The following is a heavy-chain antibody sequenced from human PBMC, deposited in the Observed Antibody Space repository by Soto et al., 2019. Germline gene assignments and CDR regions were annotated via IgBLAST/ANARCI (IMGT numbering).Heavy chain of an antibody. Sequence: PGGSLRLSCAASGFTFSSYCMHWVRKAPGKGLEWVAVISYDGSNKYYADSVKGRFTISRDNSKNTLYLQMNSLRAEDTAVYYCAKDSPQDYDFWSGSLSVMDVWGQGTTVTAP. D-gene: IGHD3-3*01. CDR1: GFTFSSYC. J-gene: IGHJ6*02. CDR3: AKDSPQDYDFWSGSLSVMDV. CDR2: ISYDGSNK. V-gene: IGHV3-30*18.